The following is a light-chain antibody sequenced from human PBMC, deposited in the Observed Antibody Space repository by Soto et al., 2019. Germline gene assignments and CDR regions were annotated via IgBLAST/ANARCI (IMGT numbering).Light chain of an antibody. CDR1: QTISTF. CDR2: DAS. V-gene: IGKV1-39*01. CDR3: QQSFSNQWT. J-gene: IGKJ1*01. Sequence: DIHMTQSPSSLSASVGDRVTLTCRGSQTISTFLNWYQHKPGKAPKLLIFDASNLHSGVPSRFSGSGSGTDFTLTISSLQPEDFATYSCQQSFSNQWTFGQGTKVDIK.